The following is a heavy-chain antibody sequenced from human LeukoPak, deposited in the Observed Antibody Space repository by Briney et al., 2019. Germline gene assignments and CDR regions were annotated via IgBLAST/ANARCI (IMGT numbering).Heavy chain of an antibody. Sequence: SETLSLTCTVSGGSISSGSYYWSWIRQPAGKGLGWIGRIYTSGSTNYNPSLKSRVTISVDTSKNQFSLKPSSVTAADTAVYYCASSHYDSSGFDYWGQGTLVTVSS. D-gene: IGHD3-22*01. V-gene: IGHV4-61*02. CDR2: IYTSGST. CDR3: ASSHYDSSGFDY. J-gene: IGHJ4*02. CDR1: GGSISSGSYY.